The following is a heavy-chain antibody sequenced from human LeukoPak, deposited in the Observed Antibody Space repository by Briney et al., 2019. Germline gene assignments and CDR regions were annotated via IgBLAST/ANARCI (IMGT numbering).Heavy chain of an antibody. Sequence: SETLSLTCTVSGGSISSSSYYWGWIRQPPGKGPERIGSIYYSGSTYYNPSLKSRVTISVDTSKSQFSLKLSSVTAADTAVYYCARPGYCSGGSCYSYYYYGMDVWGQGTTVTVSS. CDR1: GGSISSSSYY. CDR3: ARPGYCSGGSCYSYYYYGMDV. D-gene: IGHD2-15*01. J-gene: IGHJ6*02. CDR2: IYYSGST. V-gene: IGHV4-39*01.